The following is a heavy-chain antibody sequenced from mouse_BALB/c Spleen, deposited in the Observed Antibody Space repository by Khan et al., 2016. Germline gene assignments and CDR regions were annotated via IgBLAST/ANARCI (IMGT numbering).Heavy chain of an antibody. CDR2: LYPGNVNT. D-gene: IGHD2-14*01. CDR1: GYTFTSYY. CDR3: ARNYYRYDESLAY. Sequence: QIQLVQSGPELVKPGASVRISCKASGYTFTSYYIHWVKQRPGQGLEWIGWLYPGNVNTKYNEKFKGKATLTADKSSSTAYMQLSSLTSEDSAVYFCARNYYRYDESLAYWGQGTLVTVSA. V-gene: IGHV1S56*01. J-gene: IGHJ3*01.